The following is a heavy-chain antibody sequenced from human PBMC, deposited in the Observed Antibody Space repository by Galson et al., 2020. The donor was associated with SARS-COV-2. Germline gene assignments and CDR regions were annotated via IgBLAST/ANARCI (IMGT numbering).Heavy chain of an antibody. V-gene: IGHV3-30-3*01. Sequence: GGSLRLSCAASGFTFSSYAMHWVRQAPGKGLEWVAVISYDGSNKYYADSVKGRFTISRDNSKNTLYLQMNSLRAEDTAVYYCARSYGGNYRNWFDPWGQGTLVTVSS. CDR1: GFTFSSYA. CDR2: ISYDGSNK. CDR3: ARSYGGNYRNWFDP. J-gene: IGHJ5*02. D-gene: IGHD4-17*01.